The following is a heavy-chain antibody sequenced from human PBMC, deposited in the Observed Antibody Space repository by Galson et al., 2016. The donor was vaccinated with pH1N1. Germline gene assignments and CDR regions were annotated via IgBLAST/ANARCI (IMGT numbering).Heavy chain of an antibody. V-gene: IGHV1-69*13. CDR3: AREDYCDTDLSDWYFNL. D-gene: IGHD3-22*01. Sequence: SVKVSCKASGGTFGSYGINWVRQAPGQGLEWMGGIIPIFNTAKYAQNFQGRVTITADESTTTAYMELSSLRSEDTAVYYCAREDYCDTDLSDWYFNLWGRGTLLTVSS. J-gene: IGHJ2*01. CDR1: GGTFGSYG. CDR2: IIPIFNTA.